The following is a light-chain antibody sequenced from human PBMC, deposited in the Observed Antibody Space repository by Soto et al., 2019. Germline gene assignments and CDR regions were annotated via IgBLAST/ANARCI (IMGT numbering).Light chain of an antibody. CDR1: QGISRY. CDR2: VAS. J-gene: IGKJ1*01. Sequence: IELTQSPSFLSPSVGDRVTITCRASQGISRYLAWYKQKPGKAPKLLIYVASTLQTGVPSRFRGSGSGTDFTLTISSLKPEDLATYYCQQLNNYPRTFGQGTKVDIK. V-gene: IGKV1-9*01. CDR3: QQLNNYPRT.